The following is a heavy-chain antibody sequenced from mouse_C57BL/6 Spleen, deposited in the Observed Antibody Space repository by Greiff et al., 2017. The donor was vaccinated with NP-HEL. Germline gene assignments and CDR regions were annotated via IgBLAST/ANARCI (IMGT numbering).Heavy chain of an antibody. Sequence: QVQLQQPGAELVKPGASVKLSCKASGYTFTSYWMHWVKQRPGQGLEWIGMIHPNSGSTNYNEKFKSKATLTVDKSSSTAYMQLSSLTSEDSAVYYCARSDGYSYWYFDVWGTGTTVTVSS. J-gene: IGHJ1*03. V-gene: IGHV1-64*01. CDR2: IHPNSGST. CDR1: GYTFTSYW. D-gene: IGHD2-3*01. CDR3: ARSDGYSYWYFDV.